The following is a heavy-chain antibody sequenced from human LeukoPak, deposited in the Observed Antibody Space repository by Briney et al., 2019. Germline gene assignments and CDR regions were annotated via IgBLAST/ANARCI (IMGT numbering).Heavy chain of an antibody. V-gene: IGHV3-23*01. J-gene: IGHJ5*02. CDR2: ISGIGGDT. CDR1: GFTFTNYA. Sequence: GSLRRSCAAPGFTFTNYAISWVRHAPGKGLEWVSVISGIGGDTYYADCVKGRFTISRDNSKNTVYLQMNSLRVEDTAVYYCAKVLIWFGELRGSENWFDPWGQGTLVAVSS. D-gene: IGHD3-10*01. CDR3: AKVLIWFGELRGSENWFDP.